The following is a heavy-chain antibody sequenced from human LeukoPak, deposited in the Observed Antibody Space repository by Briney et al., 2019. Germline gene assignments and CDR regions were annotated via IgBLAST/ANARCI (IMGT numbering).Heavy chain of an antibody. V-gene: IGHV3-64*01. CDR1: GFTFSTYA. Sequence: GGSLRLSCAASGFTFSTYAMHWVRQAPGKGLEYVSTISSNGGATYYANSVKGRSTNSRDNSKNTLYLQMGSLRADDMAVYYCARGGIYSSSSAIDHWGQGTLVTVSS. D-gene: IGHD6-6*01. CDR2: ISSNGGAT. J-gene: IGHJ4*02. CDR3: ARGGIYSSSSAIDH.